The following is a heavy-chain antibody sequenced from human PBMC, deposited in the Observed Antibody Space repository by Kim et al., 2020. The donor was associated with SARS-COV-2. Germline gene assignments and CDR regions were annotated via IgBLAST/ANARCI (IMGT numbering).Heavy chain of an antibody. CDR2: IIPIFGTA. Sequence: SVKVSCKASGGTFSSYAISWVRQAPGQGLEWMGGIIPIFGTANYAQKFQGRVTITADESTSTAYMELSSLRSEDTAVYYCARQGAAAEYYYYYGMDVWGQGTTVTVSS. D-gene: IGHD6-13*01. J-gene: IGHJ6*02. CDR1: GGTFSSYA. V-gene: IGHV1-69*13. CDR3: ARQGAAAEYYYYYGMDV.